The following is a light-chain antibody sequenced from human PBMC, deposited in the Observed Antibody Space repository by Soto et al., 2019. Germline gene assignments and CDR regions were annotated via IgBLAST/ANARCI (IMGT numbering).Light chain of an antibody. CDR3: QQRSSWPFT. Sequence: DIQMTQSPSTLSASVGDRVTITCRASQTISSWLAWYQQKPGKAPKLLIFKASSLQTGVPSKFSGSGSGTEFTLTISSLQPDDFAVYYCQQRSSWPFTFGPGTKVDIK. J-gene: IGKJ3*01. V-gene: IGKV1-5*03. CDR2: KAS. CDR1: QTISSW.